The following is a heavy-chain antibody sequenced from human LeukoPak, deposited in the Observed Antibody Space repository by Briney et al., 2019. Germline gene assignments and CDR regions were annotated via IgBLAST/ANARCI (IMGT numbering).Heavy chain of an antibody. V-gene: IGHV7-4-1*02. Sequence: ASVKVSCKASGGTFSSYAISWVRQAPGQGLEWMGWINTNTGNPMYAQGFTGRFVFSLDTSISTAFLQISSLEAEDTAVYYCARKQVDPARYFDYGAQGTLVPVS. CDR3: ARKQVDPARYFDY. CDR2: INTNTGNP. J-gene: IGHJ4*02. CDR1: GGTFSSYA. D-gene: IGHD6-6*01.